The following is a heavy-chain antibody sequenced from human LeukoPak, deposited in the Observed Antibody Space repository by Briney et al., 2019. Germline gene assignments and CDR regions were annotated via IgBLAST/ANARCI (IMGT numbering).Heavy chain of an antibody. CDR1: GGTFSGYY. CDR2: INHSGST. V-gene: IGHV4-34*01. D-gene: IGHD5-24*01. CDR3: ARGVMATILTPFDY. J-gene: IGHJ4*02. Sequence: SETLSLTCAVYGGTFSGYYWSWIRQPPGKGLEWIGEINHSGSTNYNPSLKSRVTISVDTSKNQFSLKLSSVTAADTAVYYCARGVMATILTPFDYWGQGTLVTVSS.